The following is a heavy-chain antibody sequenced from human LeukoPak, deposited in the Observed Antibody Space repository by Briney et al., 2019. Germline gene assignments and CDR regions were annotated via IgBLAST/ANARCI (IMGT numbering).Heavy chain of an antibody. CDR2: ISAYNGNT. V-gene: IGHV1-18*01. CDR3: AREGGCSSTSCYARSGMDV. J-gene: IGHJ6*03. CDR1: GYTFTNYG. D-gene: IGHD2-2*01. Sequence: GASVKVSCKASGYTFTNYGISWVRQAPGQGLEWMGWISAYNGNTNYAQKLQGRVTMTTDTSTRTAYMELRSLRSDDTAVYYCAREGGCSSTSCYARSGMDVWGKGTTVTVSS.